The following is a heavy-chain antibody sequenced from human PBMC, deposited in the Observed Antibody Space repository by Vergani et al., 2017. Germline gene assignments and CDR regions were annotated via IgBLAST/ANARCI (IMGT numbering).Heavy chain of an antibody. J-gene: IGHJ6*03. CDR1: GGTFSSYA. D-gene: IGHD2-2*02. CDR3: ASTRRDCSSTSCYTRAAYYYYYMDV. V-gene: IGHV1-69*01. CDR2: IIPIFGTA. Sequence: QVQLVQSGAEVKKPGSSVKVSCKASGGTFSSYAISWVRQAPGQGLEWMGGIIPIFGTANYAQKFQGRVTITADESTSTAYMELSSLISEDTAVYYWASTRRDCSSTSCYTRAAYYYYYMDVWGKGTTVTVSS.